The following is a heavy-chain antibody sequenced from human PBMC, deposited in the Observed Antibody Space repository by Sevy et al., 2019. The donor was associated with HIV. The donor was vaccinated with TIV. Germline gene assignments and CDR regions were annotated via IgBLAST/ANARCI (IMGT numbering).Heavy chain of an antibody. V-gene: IGHV3-30-3*01. Sequence: GGSLRLSCVASGFTFNNFAIHWVRLAPGKGPEWVAVVSSDGAITYYANSIKGRFTVSRDNSKNSVYLQMSSLRTADTALYYCAKAYCVSYYIPYDAFDIWGQGTMVTVSS. D-gene: IGHD1-26*01. CDR2: VSSDGAIT. CDR1: GFTFNNFA. CDR3: AKAYCVSYYIPYDAFDI. J-gene: IGHJ3*02.